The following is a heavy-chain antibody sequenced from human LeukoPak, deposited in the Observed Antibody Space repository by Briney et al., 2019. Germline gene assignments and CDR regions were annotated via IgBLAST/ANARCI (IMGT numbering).Heavy chain of an antibody. V-gene: IGHV4-61*01. CDR3: ARDGDY. J-gene: IGHJ4*02. Sequence: SETLSLTCTVSGGSVDSGSYYWRWIRQPPGKGLEWIGSIFYSGSTNYNPSLKSRVTISADTSKNQFSLKLRSVTAADTAVYYCARDGDYWGQGTLVTVSS. CDR1: GGSVDSGSYY. CDR2: IFYSGST.